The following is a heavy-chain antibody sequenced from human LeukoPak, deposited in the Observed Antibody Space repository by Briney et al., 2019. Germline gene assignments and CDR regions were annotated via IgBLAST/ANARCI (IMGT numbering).Heavy chain of an antibody. J-gene: IGHJ5*02. CDR1: GFTFSSYA. V-gene: IGHV3-30-3*01. CDR3: ASPAHP. Sequence: GGSLRLSCAASGFTFSSYAMHWVRQAPGKGLEWVAVISYDGSNKYYADSVKGRFTISRDNSKNTLYLQMNSLRVEDTAVYYCASPAHPWGQGTLVTVSS. CDR2: ISYDGSNK.